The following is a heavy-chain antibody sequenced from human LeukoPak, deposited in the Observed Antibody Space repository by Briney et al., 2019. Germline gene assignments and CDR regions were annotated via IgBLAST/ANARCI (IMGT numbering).Heavy chain of an antibody. J-gene: IGHJ4*02. CDR2: ISPDGKIE. Sequence: KPGGSLRLSCAASGFTFTTFGIHWVRQAPGKGLEWVAAISPDGKIEYYTDSVKGRFTVSRDNSKNMIYLQMNSLRGEDSAVYFCAKINNDEDYWGQGALVTVSS. V-gene: IGHV3-30*18. CDR3: AKINNDEDY. CDR1: GFTFTTFG. D-gene: IGHD1/OR15-1a*01.